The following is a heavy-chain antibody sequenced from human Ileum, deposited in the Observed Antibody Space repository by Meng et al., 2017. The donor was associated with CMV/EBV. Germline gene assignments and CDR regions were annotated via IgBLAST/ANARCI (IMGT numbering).Heavy chain of an antibody. J-gene: IGHJ4*02. CDR3: ARAAARGVPVDY. CDR2: VSPGGI. V-gene: IGHV4-4*07. Sequence: QAQLQESGPGLVTPSETLALTCRVSGVSISNYYWTWIRQPAGKGLEFIGRVSPGGIEYNPSLMSRVTMSLDTSRNQLSLNLNSVTAADTAVYYCARAAARGVPVDYWGQGILVTVSS. CDR1: GVSISNYY. D-gene: IGHD3-10*01.